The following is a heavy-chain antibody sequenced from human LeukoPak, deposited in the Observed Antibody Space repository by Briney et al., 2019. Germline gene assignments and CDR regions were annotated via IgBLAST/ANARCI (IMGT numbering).Heavy chain of an antibody. J-gene: IGHJ4*02. CDR2: IGGSGGAT. CDR1: GFTFSSYA. Sequence: GGSLRLSCAASGFTFSSYAMSWVRQAPGKGLEWVSTIGGSGGATYYADSVKGRFTISRDDSKNTLDLHMNGLRVEDTAVYYCTKGGSSWSRWDYWGQGALVTVSS. V-gene: IGHV3-23*01. CDR3: TKGGSSWSRWDY. D-gene: IGHD6-13*01.